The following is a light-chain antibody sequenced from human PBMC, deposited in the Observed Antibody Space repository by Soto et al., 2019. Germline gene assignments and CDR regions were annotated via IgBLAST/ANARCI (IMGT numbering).Light chain of an antibody. V-gene: IGKV1-33*01. Sequence: DIQMTQSPSSLSASLGDRVTITCQASQDISNDLNWYQQKPGKAPKILIYDASVLEAGVPSRFSGGGSRTHFTLTISSLQAEDVATYYCQQFDNLPLTFGGGTKVEIK. J-gene: IGKJ4*01. CDR3: QQFDNLPLT. CDR1: QDISND. CDR2: DAS.